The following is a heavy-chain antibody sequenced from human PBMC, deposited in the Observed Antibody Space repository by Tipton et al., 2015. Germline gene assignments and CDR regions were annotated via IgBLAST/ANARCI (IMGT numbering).Heavy chain of an antibody. J-gene: IGHJ4*02. Sequence: GSLRLSCAASGFTFSDYYMSWIRQAPGKGLEWVSFISTGGRTIYYADSVKGRFTVSRDNAKESLYLQKNSLRDEDTAVYYCARSHPYGGYVGYYFDHWGQGTLVAVSS. CDR1: GFTFSDYY. CDR2: ISTGGRTI. D-gene: IGHD5-12*01. V-gene: IGHV3-11*04. CDR3: ARSHPYGGYVGYYFDH.